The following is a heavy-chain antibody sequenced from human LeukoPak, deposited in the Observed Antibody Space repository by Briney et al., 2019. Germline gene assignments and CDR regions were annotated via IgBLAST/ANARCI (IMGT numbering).Heavy chain of an antibody. D-gene: IGHD6-19*01. CDR2: IYTSGST. V-gene: IGHV4-4*07. CDR3: ARGLIAVAGTFIGWFNP. J-gene: IGHJ5*02. Sequence: PPETLSLTCTVSGGSISSYYWSWIRQPAGKGLEWIGRIYTSGSTNYNPSLKSRVTMSVDTSKNQFSLKLSSVTAADTAVYYCARGLIAVAGTFIGWFNPWGQGTLVTVSS. CDR1: GGSISSYY.